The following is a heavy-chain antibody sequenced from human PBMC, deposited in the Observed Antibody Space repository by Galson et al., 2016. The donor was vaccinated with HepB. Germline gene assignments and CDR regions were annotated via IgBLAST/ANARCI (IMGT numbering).Heavy chain of an antibody. Sequence: AISGDSVSSNTATWNWIRQSPSRGLEWLGRTFYRSDWHYDYAVSVKGRITINPDTSKNQFSLQLNSVTPEDTALYYCARGGYDSIPVWGLGTLVTVSS. CDR3: ARGGYDSIPV. CDR1: GDSVSSNTAT. D-gene: IGHD3-9*01. V-gene: IGHV6-1*01. J-gene: IGHJ4*02. CDR2: TFYRSDWHY.